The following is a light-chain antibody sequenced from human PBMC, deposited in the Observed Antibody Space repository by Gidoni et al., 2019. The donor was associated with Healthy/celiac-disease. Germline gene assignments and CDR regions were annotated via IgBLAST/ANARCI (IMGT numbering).Light chain of an antibody. CDR1: QSVSSY. CDR2: DAS. J-gene: IGKJ5*01. Sequence: EIVLTQSPATLSLSPGERATLSCRASQSVSSYLAWYQQKPGQAPRLLIYDASNRATGIPARFSGSESGTDFTLTISSLEPEDFAVYYCQQRSNFTFGQXTRLEIK. CDR3: QQRSNFT. V-gene: IGKV3-11*01.